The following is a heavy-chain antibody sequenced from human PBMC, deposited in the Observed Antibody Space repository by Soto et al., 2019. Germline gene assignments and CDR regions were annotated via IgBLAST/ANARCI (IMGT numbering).Heavy chain of an antibody. CDR2: IYPADSDT. V-gene: IGHV5-51*01. D-gene: IGHD6-19*01. CDR3: ARPFDTSGGYDY. CDR1: GYNFINYW. J-gene: IGHJ4*02. Sequence: GESLKISCKGSGYNFINYWIGWVRQMPGKGPELMGIIYPADSDTRYSPSFRGQVTISADKSISTAYLQWSSLKATDTAMYYCARPFDTSGGYDYGGQGARVAVPA.